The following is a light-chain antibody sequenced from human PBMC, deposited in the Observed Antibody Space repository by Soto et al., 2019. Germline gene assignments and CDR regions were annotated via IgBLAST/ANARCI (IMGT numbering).Light chain of an antibody. Sequence: DIVMTQSPLSLPVTPGEPACISCRSSQSLLHSXGXNYLDWYLQKPGQSPQLLIYLGSNRASGVPDRFSGSGSGTDFTLKISRVEAEDVGVYYCMQALQTPTFGQGTKVDIK. CDR1: QSLLHSXGXNY. V-gene: IGKV2-28*01. CDR3: MQALQTPT. J-gene: IGKJ1*01. CDR2: LGS.